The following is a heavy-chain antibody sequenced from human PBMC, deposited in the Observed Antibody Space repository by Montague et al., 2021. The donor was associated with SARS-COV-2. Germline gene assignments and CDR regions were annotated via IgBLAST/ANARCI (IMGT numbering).Heavy chain of an antibody. J-gene: IGHJ6*03. CDR3: ARLRDGVVPSPILGVGPYYSYYYIDV. D-gene: IGHD3-10*01. CDR1: GGSFSGYH. CDR2: INHGGIT. V-gene: IGHV4-34*01. Sequence: SETLPLTCAVYGGSFSGYHWNWIRQPPGKGLEWIGEINHGGITNYNPSLKSRLTISADTSKNQFSLKLTSVAAADTAVYYCARLRDGVVPSPILGVGPYYSYYYIDVWGNGTMVTVSS.